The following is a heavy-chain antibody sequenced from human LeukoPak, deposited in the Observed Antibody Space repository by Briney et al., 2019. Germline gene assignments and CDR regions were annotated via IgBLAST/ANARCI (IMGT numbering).Heavy chain of an antibody. V-gene: IGHV3-9*01. CDR3: AGAYDSSGYYYSYLSFDY. J-gene: IGHJ4*02. CDR2: ISWNSGSI. D-gene: IGHD3-22*01. Sequence: GRSLRLSCAASGFTFDDFAMHWVRQAPGKGLEWVSSISWNSGSISYAGSVKGRFTISRDSAKNSLYLQMNSLRAEDTAVYYCAGAYDSSGYYYSYLSFDYWGQGTLVTVSS. CDR1: GFTFDDFA.